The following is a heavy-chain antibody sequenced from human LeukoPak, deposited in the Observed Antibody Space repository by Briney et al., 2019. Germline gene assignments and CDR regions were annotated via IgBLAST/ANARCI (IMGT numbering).Heavy chain of an antibody. CDR3: AKVRVYYDSSGFTYYFDY. V-gene: IGHV3-30*02. J-gene: IGHJ4*02. Sequence: SCKASGYTFTSYGISWVRQAPGKGLEWVAFIRYDGSNKYYADSVKGRFTISRDNSKNTLYLQMNSLRAEDTAVYYCAKVRVYYDSSGFTYYFDYWGQGTLVTVSS. CDR1: GYTFTSYG. D-gene: IGHD3-22*01. CDR2: IRYDGSNK.